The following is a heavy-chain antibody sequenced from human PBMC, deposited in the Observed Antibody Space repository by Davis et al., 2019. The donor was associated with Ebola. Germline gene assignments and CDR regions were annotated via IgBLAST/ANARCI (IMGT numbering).Heavy chain of an antibody. Sequence: MPSETLSLTCSVSGGSVGSDYWSWIRQSPGKGLEWIAFISNGGRTIYNPSLRGRVTISVDTPKNQFSLKLSSVTAADTAVYYCARVSPSILGGMDVWGQGTTVTVSS. CDR1: GGSVGSDY. CDR2: ISNGGRT. D-gene: IGHD2-21*01. V-gene: IGHV4-59*02. J-gene: IGHJ6*02. CDR3: ARVSPSILGGMDV.